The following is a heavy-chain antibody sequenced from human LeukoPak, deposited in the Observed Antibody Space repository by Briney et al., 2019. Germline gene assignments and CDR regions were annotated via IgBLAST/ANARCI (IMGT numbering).Heavy chain of an antibody. V-gene: IGHV1-69*13. CDR1: GGTFSSYA. D-gene: IGHD5-18*01. CDR3: VRDTAMVHNWFDP. Sequence: ASVKVSCKASGGTFSSYAISWVRQAPGQGLEWMGGIIPIFGTANHAQKFQGRVTITADESTSTAYMELSSLRSEDTAVYYSVRDTAMVHNWFDPWGQGTLVTVSS. J-gene: IGHJ5*02. CDR2: IIPIFGTA.